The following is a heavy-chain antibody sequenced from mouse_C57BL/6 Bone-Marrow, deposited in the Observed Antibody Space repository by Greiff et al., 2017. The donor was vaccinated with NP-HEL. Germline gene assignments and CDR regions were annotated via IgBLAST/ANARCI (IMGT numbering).Heavy chain of an antibody. Sequence: EVKVVESGGDLVKPGGSLKLSCAASGFTFSSYGMSWVRQTPDKRLEWVATISSGGSYTYYPDSVKGRFTISRDNAKNTLYLQMSSLKSEDTAMYYCARHVEVYFDYWGQGTTLTVSS. CDR2: ISSGGSYT. CDR1: GFTFSSYG. V-gene: IGHV5-6*01. CDR3: ARHVEVYFDY. J-gene: IGHJ2*01.